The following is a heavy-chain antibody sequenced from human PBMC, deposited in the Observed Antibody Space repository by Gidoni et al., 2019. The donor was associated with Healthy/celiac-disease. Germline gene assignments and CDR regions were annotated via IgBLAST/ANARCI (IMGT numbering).Heavy chain of an antibody. CDR1: GYTFTSYA. CDR3: ARDLEAARPSYGMDV. D-gene: IGHD6-6*01. Sequence: QVQLVQSGAEVKKPGASVKVSCKASGYTFTSYAMHWVRQAPGQRLEWMGWINAGNGNTKYSQKFQGRVTITRDTSASTAYMELSSLRSEDTAVYYCARDLEAARPSYGMDVWGQGTTVTVSS. J-gene: IGHJ6*02. V-gene: IGHV1-3*01. CDR2: INAGNGNT.